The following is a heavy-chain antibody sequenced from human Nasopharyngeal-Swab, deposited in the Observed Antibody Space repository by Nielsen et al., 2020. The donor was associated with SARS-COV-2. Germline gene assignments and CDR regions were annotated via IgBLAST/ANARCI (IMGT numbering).Heavy chain of an antibody. CDR2: IKQDGSEK. V-gene: IGHV3-7*01. CDR1: GFTFSSYW. D-gene: IGHD2-15*01. Sequence: GESLKISCAASGFTFSSYWMSWVRQAPGKGLEWVANIKQDGSEKYYVDSVKGRFTISRDNAKNSLYLQMNSLRAEDTAVYYCARDLHCSGGSCYSYGMDVGGQGTTVTVSS. J-gene: IGHJ6*02. CDR3: ARDLHCSGGSCYSYGMDV.